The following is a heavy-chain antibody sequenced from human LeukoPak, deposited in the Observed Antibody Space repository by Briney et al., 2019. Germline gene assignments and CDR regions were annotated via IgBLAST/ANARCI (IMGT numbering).Heavy chain of an antibody. V-gene: IGHV4-39*01. CDR1: GGSISSSSYY. CDR3: ARHELLWFGESVPLWYY. Sequence: ASETLSLTCTVSGGSISSSSYYWGWIRQPPGKGLEWIGSIYYSGSTYYNPSLKSRVTISVDTSKNQFSLKLSSVTAADTAVYYCARHELLWFGESVPLWYYWGQGTLVTVSS. J-gene: IGHJ4*02. D-gene: IGHD3-10*01. CDR2: IYYSGST.